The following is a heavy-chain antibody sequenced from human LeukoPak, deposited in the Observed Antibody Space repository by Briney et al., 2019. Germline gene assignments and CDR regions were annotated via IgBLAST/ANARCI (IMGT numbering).Heavy chain of an antibody. V-gene: IGHV4-34*01. Sequence: SETLSLTCAVYGGSFSGYYWSWIRQPPGKGLERIGEINHSGSTNYNPSLKSRVTISVDTSKNQFSLKLSSVTAADTAVYYCARGGKSGTYYYGSGRYNWFDPWGQGTLVTVSS. D-gene: IGHD3-10*01. CDR3: ARGGKSGTYYYGSGRYNWFDP. J-gene: IGHJ5*02. CDR2: INHSGST. CDR1: GGSFSGYY.